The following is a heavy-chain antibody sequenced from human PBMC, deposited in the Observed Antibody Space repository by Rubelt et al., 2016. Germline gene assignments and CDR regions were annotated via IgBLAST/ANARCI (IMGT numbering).Heavy chain of an antibody. CDR2: ISSSSSYI. D-gene: IGHD3-22*01. Sequence: LRLSCAASGFTFSTYSMNWVRQAPGKGLEWVSSISSSSSYIYYADSVKGRFTISRDNAKNSLYLQMNSLRAEDTAVYYCAKDRLMIVVPEDAFDIWGQGTMVTVSS. J-gene: IGHJ3*02. V-gene: IGHV3-21*01. CDR1: GFTFSTYS. CDR3: AKDRLMIVVPEDAFDI.